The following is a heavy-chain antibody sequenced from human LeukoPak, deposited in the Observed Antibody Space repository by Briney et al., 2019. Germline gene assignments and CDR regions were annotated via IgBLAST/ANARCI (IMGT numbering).Heavy chain of an antibody. CDR2: ISSSGSTI. D-gene: IGHD6-19*01. J-gene: IGHJ4*02. Sequence: GGSLRLSCAASGFTFSSYSMNWVRQAPGKGLEWVSYISSSGSTIYYADSVKGRFTISRDNAKNSLYLQMNSLRAEDTAVYYCARVHSSGWTSDFDYWGQGTLVTVSS. CDR1: GFTFSSYS. CDR3: ARVHSSGWTSDFDY. V-gene: IGHV3-48*01.